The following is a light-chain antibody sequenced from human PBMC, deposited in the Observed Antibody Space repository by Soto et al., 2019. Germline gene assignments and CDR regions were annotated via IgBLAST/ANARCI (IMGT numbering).Light chain of an antibody. CDR1: TSKNGSNT. J-gene: IGLJ3*02. CDR2: SNN. Sequence: QSALTQPPSASGTPGPRVTISCSGSTSKNGSNTVNWYQQLPGTAPKLLIYSNNQRPSGVPDRSSGSKSGTSASLAISGLQSEDEADYYCAAWDDSLNGWVFGGGTKVTVL. V-gene: IGLV1-44*01. CDR3: AAWDDSLNGWV.